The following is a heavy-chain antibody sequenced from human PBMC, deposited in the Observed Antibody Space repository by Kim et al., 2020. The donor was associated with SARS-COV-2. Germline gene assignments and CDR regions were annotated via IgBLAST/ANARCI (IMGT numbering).Heavy chain of an antibody. J-gene: IGHJ4*02. Sequence: ADSVKGRFTISRDNSKNTLSLQMNSLRAEDTALYYCAKDMYDSSGSRYDYWGQGTLVTVSS. CDR3: AKDMYDSSGSRYDY. D-gene: IGHD3-22*01. V-gene: IGHV3-23*01.